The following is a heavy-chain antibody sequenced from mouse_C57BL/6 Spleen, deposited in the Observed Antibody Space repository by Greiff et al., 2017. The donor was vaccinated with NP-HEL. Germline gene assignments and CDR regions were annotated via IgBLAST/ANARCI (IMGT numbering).Heavy chain of an antibody. CDR1: GYTFTRYW. D-gene: IGHD1-1*01. V-gene: IGHV1-55*01. CDR3: AGSSYWFAY. CDR2: IYPGSSTT. Sequence: QVQLQQPGAELVKPGASVKMSCKASGYTFTRYWIPWLKQRPDQGLEWIGDIYPGSSTTNYNAQFKSKATLTVTTSSSTVYMQLSSLTSEDSAVYYCAGSSYWFAYWGQGTLVTVSA. J-gene: IGHJ3*01.